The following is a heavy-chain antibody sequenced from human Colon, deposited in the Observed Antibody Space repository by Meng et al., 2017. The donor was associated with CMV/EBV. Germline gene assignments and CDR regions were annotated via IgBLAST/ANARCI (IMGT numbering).Heavy chain of an antibody. CDR1: GFAVSSIY. CDR2: IFVDGNT. CDR3: ARDFWGGYWY. V-gene: IGHV3-53*01. Sequence: GGSLRLSCAASGFAVSSIYMTWVRQAPGKGLEWVSVIFVDGNTHYADSVKGRFTISRDISSNTLFLQMNSLRAEDTAVYYCARDFWGGYWYWGQGTLVTVSS. D-gene: IGHD3-3*01. J-gene: IGHJ4*02.